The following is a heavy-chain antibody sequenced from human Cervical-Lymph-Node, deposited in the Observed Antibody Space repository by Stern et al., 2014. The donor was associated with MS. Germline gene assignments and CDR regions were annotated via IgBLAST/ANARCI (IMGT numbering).Heavy chain of an antibody. CDR2: ISAYNGNT. D-gene: IGHD3-22*01. CDR3: ARNDYYDSSGYLDDAFDI. V-gene: IGHV1-18*01. J-gene: IGHJ3*02. Sequence: QVQMVESGSEVKKPGASVKVSCKASGYTLTSHGMTWVRQAPGQGLEWMGWISAYNGNTNYAQKLQGRVTMTIDTSTSTAYMELRSLRSDDTAVYYCARNDYYDSSGYLDDAFDIWGQGTMVTVSS. CDR1: GYTLTSHG.